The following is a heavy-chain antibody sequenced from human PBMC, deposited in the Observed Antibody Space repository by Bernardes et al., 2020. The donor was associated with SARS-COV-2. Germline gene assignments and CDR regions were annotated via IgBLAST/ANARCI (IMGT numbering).Heavy chain of an antibody. J-gene: IGHJ3*02. CDR3: ARDLDRLYSGSRTDAFDI. D-gene: IGHD1-26*01. CDR1: VYTFTGYY. CDR2: ITPNSGGT. Sequence: VQISCKASVYTFTGYYMHWVRQAPGHGLEWLGWITPNSGGTNYAQKFQGRVTMTRDTSISTAYMELSRLRSDDTAVYYCARDLDRLYSGSRTDAFDIWGQGTMVTVSS. V-gene: IGHV1-2*02.